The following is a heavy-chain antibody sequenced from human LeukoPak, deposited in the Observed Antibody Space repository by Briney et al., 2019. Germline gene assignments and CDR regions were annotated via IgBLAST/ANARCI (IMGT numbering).Heavy chain of an antibody. J-gene: IGHJ6*03. V-gene: IGHV3-66*01. D-gene: IGHD2-15*01. CDR3: ARELGYCSGGSCYPGYYYYYMDV. Sequence: PGGSLRLSCAASGFTVSSNYMNWVRQAPGKGLEWASVIYSGGNTYYADSVKGRFTISRDNSKNTLYLQMNSLRAEDTAVYYCARELGYCSGGSCYPGYYYYYMDVWGKGTTVTISS. CDR1: GFTVSSNY. CDR2: IYSGGNT.